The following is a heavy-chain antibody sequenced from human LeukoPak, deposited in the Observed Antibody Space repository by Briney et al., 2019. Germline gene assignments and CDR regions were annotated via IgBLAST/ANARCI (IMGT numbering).Heavy chain of an antibody. V-gene: IGHV4-61*02. CDR1: GGSISSGSYY. CDR3: ARDRGIIGYCSSTSCWFDP. D-gene: IGHD2-2*01. CDR2: IYTSGST. Sequence: SETLSLTCTVSGGSISSGSYYWSWIPQPAGKGLEWIGRIYTSGSTNYNPSLKSRVTISVDTSKNQFSLKLSSVTAADTAVYYCARDRGIIGYCSSTSCWFDPWGQGTLVTVSS. J-gene: IGHJ5*02.